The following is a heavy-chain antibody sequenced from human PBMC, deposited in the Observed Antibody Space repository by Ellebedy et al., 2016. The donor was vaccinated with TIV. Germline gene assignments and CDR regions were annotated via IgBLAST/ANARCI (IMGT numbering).Heavy chain of an antibody. CDR2: ISLSVNTM. CDR3: GRAREPGPFAYYYYGMDV. D-gene: IGHD1-1*01. V-gene: IGHV3-11*01. CDR1: GFSFGDYS. J-gene: IGHJ6*02. Sequence: GESLKISCVASGFSFGDYSMSWVRQAPGKGLEWVSRISLSVNTMYYAASVQGRFTISRDNAKNSLYLQMNSLRGDDTAVYYCGRAREPGPFAYYYYGMDVWGQGTTVTVSS.